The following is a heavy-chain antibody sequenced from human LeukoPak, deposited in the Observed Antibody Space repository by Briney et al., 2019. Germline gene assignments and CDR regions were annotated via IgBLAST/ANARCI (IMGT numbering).Heavy chain of an antibody. CDR3: PRPRRGWYYFDY. J-gene: IGHJ4*02. CDR1: GYTVTRYG. D-gene: IGHD6-19*01. V-gene: IGHV1-18*01. Sequence: ASVKVSCKASGYTVTRYGIIWVGQAPAQGLEWMGWISGYNGNTKYPQKLQGRRTMTTDTSTSTAYMEVRSLRSDDTAVDYCPRPRRGWYYFDYWGQGTLVTVSS. CDR2: ISGYNGNT.